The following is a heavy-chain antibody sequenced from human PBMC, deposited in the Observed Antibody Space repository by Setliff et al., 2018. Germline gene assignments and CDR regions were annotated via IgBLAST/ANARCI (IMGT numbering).Heavy chain of an antibody. CDR1: GFAFNNYP. D-gene: IGHD3-16*01. Sequence: GESLRLSCAASGFAFNNYPMGWVRQAPGKGLEWVSGISDDGGRTYYADSVKGRFTISRDNSKNTLYLQMSSLRAEDTAVYYCAKYVKKFAHFDYWGQGTLVTVSS. CDR3: AKYVKKFAHFDY. CDR2: ISDDGGRT. V-gene: IGHV3-23*01. J-gene: IGHJ4*02.